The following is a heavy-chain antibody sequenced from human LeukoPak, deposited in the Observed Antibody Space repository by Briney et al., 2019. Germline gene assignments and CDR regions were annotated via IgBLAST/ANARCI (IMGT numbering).Heavy chain of an antibody. V-gene: IGHV3-23*01. CDR1: GFTFSSYG. Sequence: GGTLRLSCAASGFTFSSYGMSWVRQAPGKGLEWVSAISGSGGSTYCADSVKGRFTISRDNSKNTLYLQMNSLRAEDTAVYYCAKDRKRLAVAGTGDYFDYWGQGTLVTVSS. CDR3: AKDRKRLAVAGTGDYFDY. CDR2: ISGSGGST. J-gene: IGHJ4*02. D-gene: IGHD6-19*01.